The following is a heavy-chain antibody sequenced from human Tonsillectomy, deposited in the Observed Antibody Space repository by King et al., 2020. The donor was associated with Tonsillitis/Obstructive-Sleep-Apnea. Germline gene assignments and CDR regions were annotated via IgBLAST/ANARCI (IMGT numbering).Heavy chain of an antibody. CDR1: GFTFSNAW. D-gene: IGHD6-13*01. CDR3: SARSSRVANY. Sequence: VQLVESGGGLVKPGGSLRLSCAASGFTFSNAWMSWVRQAPGQGLEWVGRIKSKTDGGTTDYAAPVKGRFTISRDASKNTIYLQMNRLKTEDTAVYYCSARSSRVANYWGQGTLVTVSS. J-gene: IGHJ4*02. CDR2: IKSKTDGGTT. V-gene: IGHV3-15*01.